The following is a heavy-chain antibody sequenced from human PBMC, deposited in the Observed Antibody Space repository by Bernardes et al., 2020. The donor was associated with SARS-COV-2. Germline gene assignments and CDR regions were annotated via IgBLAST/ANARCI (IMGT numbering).Heavy chain of an antibody. D-gene: IGHD3-3*01. CDR2: ISYDGSNK. J-gene: IGHJ4*02. CDR1: GFTFSSYA. CDR3: ARIALTYYDFWSGYSNFDY. Sequence: GGSLRLSCAASGFTFSSYAMHWVRQAPGKGLEWVAVISYDGSNKYYADSVKGRFTISRDNSKNTLYLQMNSLRAEDTAVYYCARIALTYYDFWSGYSNFDYWGQGTLVTVSS. V-gene: IGHV3-30-3*01.